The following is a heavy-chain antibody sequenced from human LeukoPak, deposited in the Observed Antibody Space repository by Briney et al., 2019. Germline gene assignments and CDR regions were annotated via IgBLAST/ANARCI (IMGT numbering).Heavy chain of an antibody. D-gene: IGHD1-26*01. V-gene: IGHV3-48*04. J-gene: IGHJ4*02. CDR1: GFTFSSYS. Sequence: GGSLRLSCAASGFTFSSYSMNWVRQAPGKGLEWVSYISSSSSTIYYADSVKGRFTISRDNAKNSLYLQMNSLRAEDTAVYYCARDISGSPAYWGQGTLVTVSS. CDR2: ISSSSSTI. CDR3: ARDISGSPAY.